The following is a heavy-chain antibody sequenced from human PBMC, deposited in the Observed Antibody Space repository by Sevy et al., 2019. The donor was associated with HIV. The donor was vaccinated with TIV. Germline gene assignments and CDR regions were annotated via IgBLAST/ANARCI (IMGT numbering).Heavy chain of an antibody. CDR2: VSWNGNRI. CDR1: GFIFDDYA. J-gene: IGHJ5*02. Sequence: GGSLRLSCAASGFIFDDYAIHWVRQAPGKGLEWVSGVSWNGNRICYLDSVKGRFTISRDNSKNTLYLQMNSLRPEDTADCYYGEDDSQGFPLFGFDLWGQGTLVTVSS. V-gene: IGHV3-9*01. CDR3: GEDDSQGFPLFGFDL. D-gene: IGHD3-3*01.